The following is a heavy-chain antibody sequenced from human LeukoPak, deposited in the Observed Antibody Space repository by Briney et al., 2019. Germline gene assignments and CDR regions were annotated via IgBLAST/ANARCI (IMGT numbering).Heavy chain of an antibody. J-gene: IGHJ5*02. CDR2: IYPGDFDT. V-gene: IGHV5-51*01. CDR1: GYSFTTYW. D-gene: IGHD1-1*01. Sequence: GESLKISCKGSGYSFTTYWIGWVRQMPGKGLEWMGIIYPGDFDTRYSPSFQGQVTISADKSISTAYLQWSSLKASDTAIYYCARRDVNLGWFDPWGQGTLVTVSS. CDR3: ARRDVNLGWFDP.